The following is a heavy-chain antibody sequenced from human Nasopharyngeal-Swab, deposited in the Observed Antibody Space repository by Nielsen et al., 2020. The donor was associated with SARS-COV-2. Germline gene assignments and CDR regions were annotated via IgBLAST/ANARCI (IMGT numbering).Heavy chain of an antibody. Sequence: SQTLSLTCAVYGGSFSGYYWSWIRQHPGKGLEWIGYIYYSGSTYYNPSLKSRVTISVDTSKNQFSLKLGSVTAADTAVYYCARARLYYYGSGNYYMDVWGKGTTVTVSS. CDR2: IYYSGST. J-gene: IGHJ6*03. V-gene: IGHV4-31*02. D-gene: IGHD3-10*01. CDR3: ARARLYYYGSGNYYMDV. CDR1: GGSFSGYY.